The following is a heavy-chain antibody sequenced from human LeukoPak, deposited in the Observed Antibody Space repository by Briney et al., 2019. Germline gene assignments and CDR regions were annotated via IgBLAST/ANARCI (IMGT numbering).Heavy chain of an antibody. CDR1: GGSISSSTW. CDR3: ASGGLVSRYLEY. CDR2: IFHSGST. V-gene: IGHV4-4*02. Sequence: TSETLSLTCAVSGGSISSSTWWTWVRQPPGKGLEWIGEIFHSGSTNYNPSLKSRVKMSVDNSKSDFPLQLTSVTAADTAVYYCASGGLVSRYLEYRGQGTLVTVSS. D-gene: IGHD3-3*01. J-gene: IGHJ4*02.